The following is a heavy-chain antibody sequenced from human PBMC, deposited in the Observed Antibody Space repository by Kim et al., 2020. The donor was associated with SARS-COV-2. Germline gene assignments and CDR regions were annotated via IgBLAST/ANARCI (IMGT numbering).Heavy chain of an antibody. CDR3: ARGRITPRQYYYDSSEDGWLDV. J-gene: IGHJ6*02. CDR2: ISSSSSYI. D-gene: IGHD3-22*01. Sequence: GGSLRLSCAASGFTFSSYSMNWVRQAPGKGLEWVSSISSSSSYIYYADSVKGRFTISRDNAKNSLYLQMNSLRAEDTAVYYCARGRITPRQYYYDSSEDGWLDVWGQGTTVTVSS. CDR1: GFTFSSYS. V-gene: IGHV3-21*01.